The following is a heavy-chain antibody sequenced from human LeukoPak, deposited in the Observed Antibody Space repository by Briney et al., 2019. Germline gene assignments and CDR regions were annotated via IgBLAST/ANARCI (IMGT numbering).Heavy chain of an antibody. J-gene: IGHJ4*02. V-gene: IGHV3-23*01. CDR3: SSTLGSGSYYYFDY. Sequence: PGVSLRLSSAASGFTYSNYTMIWVPQAPGKGLVWGSRITGGGGSTYYTDAVRGRFTIARDNTKHTLYLQMHSVRVEDTALYACSSTLGSGSYYYFDYWGQGTLVTVSS. CDR1: GFTYSNYT. CDR2: ITGGGGST. D-gene: IGHD1-26*01.